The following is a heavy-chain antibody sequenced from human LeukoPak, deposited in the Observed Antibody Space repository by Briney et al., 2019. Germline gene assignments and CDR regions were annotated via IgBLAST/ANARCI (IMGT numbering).Heavy chain of an antibody. V-gene: IGHV3-7*01. Sequence: GGSLRLSCTASGFSFIGSWMSWVRQLPGKGLEWLADMNPDGSAIVYVDSVKGRFTVSRNNAKNSLYLQMDGLRAEDTAVYYCARDPLNGALDIWGQGTLVTVSS. CDR1: GFSFIGSW. CDR3: ARDPLNGALDI. CDR2: MNPDGSAI. J-gene: IGHJ3*02.